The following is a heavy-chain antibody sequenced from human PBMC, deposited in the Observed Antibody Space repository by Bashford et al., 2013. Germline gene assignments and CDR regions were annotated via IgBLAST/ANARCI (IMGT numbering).Heavy chain of an antibody. V-gene: IGHV2-70*12. CDR2: IDWDDDK. Sequence: SGPTLVKPTETLTLTCTVSGFSLSNARMGVSWIRQPPGKALEWLARIDWDDDKYYSTSLKTRLTISKDTSKNQVVLTMTNMDPVDTATYYCAHQVAGTKVGYWGQGTLVTVSS. D-gene: IGHD6-19*01. J-gene: IGHJ4*02. CDR1: GFSLSNARMG. CDR3: AHQVAGTKVGY.